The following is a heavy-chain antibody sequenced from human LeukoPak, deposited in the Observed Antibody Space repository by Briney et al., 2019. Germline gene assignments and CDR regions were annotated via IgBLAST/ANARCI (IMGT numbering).Heavy chain of an antibody. D-gene: IGHD6-19*01. CDR1: GGAFSGYY. Sequence: SETLSLTCAVYGGAFSGYYWSWIRQPPGKGLEWIGEINHSGSTNYNPSLKSRVTISVDTSKNQFSLKLSSVTAADTAVYYRARGTWGSGWYEDYYFDYWGQGTLVTVSS. CDR2: INHSGST. V-gene: IGHV4-34*01. CDR3: ARGTWGSGWYEDYYFDY. J-gene: IGHJ4*02.